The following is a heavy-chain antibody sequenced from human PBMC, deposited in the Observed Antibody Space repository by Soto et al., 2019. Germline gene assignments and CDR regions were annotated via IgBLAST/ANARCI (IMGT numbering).Heavy chain of an antibody. Sequence: EVQLVESGGGLVQPGGSLRLSCAASGFTFSSYWMSWVRQAPGKGLEWVANIKQDGSEKYYVDSVKGRFTISRDKAKNALYMQMNSLRAEDKAVYYCARLYCSGGSCYFDYWGQGTLVTVSS. V-gene: IGHV3-7*01. J-gene: IGHJ4*02. CDR2: IKQDGSEK. CDR1: GFTFSSYW. CDR3: ARLYCSGGSCYFDY. D-gene: IGHD2-15*01.